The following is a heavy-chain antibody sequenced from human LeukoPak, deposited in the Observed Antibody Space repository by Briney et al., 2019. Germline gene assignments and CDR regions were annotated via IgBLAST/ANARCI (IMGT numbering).Heavy chain of an antibody. J-gene: IGHJ3*02. CDR2: IYYSGST. V-gene: IGHV4-59*01. CDR1: GGSISSYY. CDR3: ARGVHHYDSSPVDAFDI. Sequence: KPSETLSLTCTVSGGSISSYYWSWIRQPPGKGLEWIGYIYYSGSTNYNPSLKSRVTISVDTSKNQFSLKLSSVTAADTAVYYCARGVHHYDSSPVDAFDIWGQGTMVTVSS. D-gene: IGHD3-22*01.